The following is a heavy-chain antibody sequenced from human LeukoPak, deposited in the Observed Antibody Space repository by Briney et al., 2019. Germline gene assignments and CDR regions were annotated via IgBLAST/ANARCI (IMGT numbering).Heavy chain of an antibody. CDR1: GGTLSSYA. D-gene: IGHD2-2*01. V-gene: IGHV1-69*01. Sequence: GSSVKVSCKASGGTLSSYAISWVRQAPGQGLEWMGGIIPIFGTANYAQKFQGRVTITADESTSTAYMELSSLRSEDTAVYYCARVQSGVVPAAGVDYWGQGTLVTVSS. CDR2: IIPIFGTA. CDR3: ARVQSGVVPAAGVDY. J-gene: IGHJ4*02.